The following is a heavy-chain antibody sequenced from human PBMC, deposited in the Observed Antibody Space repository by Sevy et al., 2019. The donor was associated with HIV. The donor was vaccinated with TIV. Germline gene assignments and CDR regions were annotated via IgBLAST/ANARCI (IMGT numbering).Heavy chain of an antibody. V-gene: IGHV4-39*01. CDR2: IYSTGST. Sequence: SETLSLTCTVSGGSISRSSYYWGWIRQPPGKGLEWIGSIYSTGSTSYNPSLKSRVTLSADTSKNQFSLKLSSVTAADTAVYYCARHLNSNPRSIYYYYYGMDVWGQGTTVTVSS. CDR3: ARHLNSNPRSIYYYYYGMDV. CDR1: GGSISRSSYY. D-gene: IGHD4-4*01. J-gene: IGHJ6*02.